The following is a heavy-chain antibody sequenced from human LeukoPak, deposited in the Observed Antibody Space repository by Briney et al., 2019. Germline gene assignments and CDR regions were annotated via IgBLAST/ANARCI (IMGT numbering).Heavy chain of an antibody. CDR1: GFTFSSYR. J-gene: IGHJ4*02. D-gene: IGHD3-22*01. CDR2: ISSSSSYI. V-gene: IGHV3-21*01. Sequence: PGGSLRLSCAASGFTFSSYRMNWVRQAPGKGLEWVSSISSSSSYIYYADSVKGRFTISRDNAKNSLYLQMNSLRAEDTAVYYCARAPYYYDSSGAHYFDYWGQGTLVTVSS. CDR3: ARAPYYYDSSGAHYFDY.